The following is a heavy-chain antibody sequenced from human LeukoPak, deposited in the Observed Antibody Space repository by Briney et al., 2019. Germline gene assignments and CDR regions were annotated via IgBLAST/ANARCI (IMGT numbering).Heavy chain of an antibody. CDR1: GYTFTSYY. V-gene: IGHV1-46*01. CDR2: INPSGGST. Sequence: GASVTVSCTASGYTFTSYYMHWVRQAPGQGLEWMGIINPSGGSTSYAQKFQGRVTMTRDTSTSTVYMELSSLRSEDTAVYYCARVQDLELPDYWGQGTLVTVSS. J-gene: IGHJ4*02. D-gene: IGHD1-26*01. CDR3: ARVQDLELPDY.